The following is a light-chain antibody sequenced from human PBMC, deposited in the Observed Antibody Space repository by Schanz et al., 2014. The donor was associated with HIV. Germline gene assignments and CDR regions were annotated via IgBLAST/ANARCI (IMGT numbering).Light chain of an antibody. Sequence: QAVVTQSPSASASLGASVKLTCTLSSGHSSYAIAWHQQQPEKGPRYLMNLNSDGSHGKGDGIPDRFSGSSSGAERYLTISSLQSEDEADYYCQTWGTGIVVFGGGTKLTVL. CDR2: LNSDGSH. CDR1: SGHSSYA. V-gene: IGLV4-69*02. J-gene: IGLJ2*01. CDR3: QTWGTGIVV.